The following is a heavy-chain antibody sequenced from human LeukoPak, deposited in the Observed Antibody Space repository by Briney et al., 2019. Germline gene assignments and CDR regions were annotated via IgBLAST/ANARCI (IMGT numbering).Heavy chain of an antibody. J-gene: IGHJ3*02. CDR1: PYTFIHNW. D-gene: IGHD3-22*01. CDR2: IDPSDTYT. CDR3: ARHGPTYFYDSSGVFEI. Sequence: GESLSISCKTSPYTFIHNWISWVRQMPGKGLEWMGRIDPSDTYTNYAPPLQGQVTISADRSVNASYLQWSSLKASDTAMYYCARHGPTYFYDSSGVFEIWGEGTMVTVSS. V-gene: IGHV5-10-1*01.